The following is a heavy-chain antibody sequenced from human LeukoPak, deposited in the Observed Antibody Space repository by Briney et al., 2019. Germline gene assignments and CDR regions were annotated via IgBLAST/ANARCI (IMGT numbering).Heavy chain of an antibody. CDR1: GFTFSSYA. V-gene: IGHV3-7*01. J-gene: IGHJ4*02. CDR2: IKQDGSEK. Sequence: GGSLRLSCAASGFTFSSYAMHWVRQAPGKGLEWVANIKQDGSEKYYVDSVKGRFTISRDNAKNSLYLQMNSLRAEDTAVYYCARDNTAMFDYWGQGTLVTVSS. D-gene: IGHD5-18*01. CDR3: ARDNTAMFDY.